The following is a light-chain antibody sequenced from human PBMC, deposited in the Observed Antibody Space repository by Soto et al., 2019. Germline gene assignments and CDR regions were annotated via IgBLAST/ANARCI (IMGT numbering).Light chain of an antibody. CDR2: YNN. V-gene: IGLV1-44*01. CDR1: NSNIASNT. J-gene: IGLJ1*01. CDR3: AAWDDTLKRYV. Sequence: QSVLTQPPSASGTPGQRATISCSGSNSNIASNTVNWYQHLPGTAPKLLIYYNNQRPSGVPDRFSGSKSGTSASLAISGLQSEDESDYYCAAWDDTLKRYVCGTGTKVTVL.